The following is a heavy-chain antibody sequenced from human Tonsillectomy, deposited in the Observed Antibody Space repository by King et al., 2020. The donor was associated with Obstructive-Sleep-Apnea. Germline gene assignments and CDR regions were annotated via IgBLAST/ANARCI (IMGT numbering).Heavy chain of an antibody. D-gene: IGHD6-13*01. J-gene: IGHJ2*01. V-gene: IGHV3-15*01. CDR1: GFTFSNAW. CDR3: TTLIAAAGPYWYFDL. CDR2: IKSKTDVGTT. Sequence: QLVQSGGGLVKPGGSLRLSCAASGFTFSNAWMSWVRQAPGKGLEWVGRIKSKTDVGTTDNAAPVKGRFTISRDDSKNTLYLQMNSLKTEDTAVYYCTTLIAAAGPYWYFDLWGRGTLVTVSS.